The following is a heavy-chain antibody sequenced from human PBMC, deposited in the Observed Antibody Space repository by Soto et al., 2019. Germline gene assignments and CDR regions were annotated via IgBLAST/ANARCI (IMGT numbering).Heavy chain of an antibody. J-gene: IGHJ6*02. V-gene: IGHV4-38-2*02. D-gene: IGHD3-3*01. CDR3: ARDGFWSGYYTRYYYGMDV. CDR2: IYHSGRT. Sequence: PSETLSPTCAVSGYSISRGYYWGWIRQPPGKGLEWIGRIYHSGRTYYNPSLKRRVTISVDTSKNQFTLKLSAVTAADTAVYYCARDGFWSGYYTRYYYGMDVWGQGTTVTVSS. CDR1: GYSISRGYY.